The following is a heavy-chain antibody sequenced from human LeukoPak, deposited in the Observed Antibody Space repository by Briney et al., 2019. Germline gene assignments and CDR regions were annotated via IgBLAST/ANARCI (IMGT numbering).Heavy chain of an antibody. V-gene: IGHV4-31*03. Sequence: SQTLSLTCTVSGGSISSGGYYWSWLRQHPGKGLEWIGYIYYSGSTYYNPSLKSRVTISVDTSKNQFSLKLSSVTAADTAVYYCAASDYNWFDPWGQGTLVTVSS. CDR1: GGSISSGGYY. CDR2: IYYSGST. D-gene: IGHD3-3*01. CDR3: AASDYNWFDP. J-gene: IGHJ5*02.